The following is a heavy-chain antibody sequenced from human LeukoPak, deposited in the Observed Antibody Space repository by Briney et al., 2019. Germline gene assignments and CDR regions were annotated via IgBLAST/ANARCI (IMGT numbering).Heavy chain of an antibody. V-gene: IGHV4-34*01. Sequence: SETLSLTCAVYGGSFSGYYWSWIRQPPGKGLEWIGEINHSGSTNYNPSLKSRVTISVDTSKNQFSLKLSSVTAADTAVYYCARGRSGDYVWGSYFDYSGQGTLVTVSS. CDR3: ARGRSGDYVWGSYFDY. CDR2: INHSGST. J-gene: IGHJ4*02. CDR1: GGSFSGYY. D-gene: IGHD3-16*01.